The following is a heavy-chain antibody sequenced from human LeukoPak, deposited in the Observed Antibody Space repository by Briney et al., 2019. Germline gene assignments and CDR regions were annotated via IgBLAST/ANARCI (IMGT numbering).Heavy chain of an antibody. J-gene: IGHJ3*02. V-gene: IGHV4-59*01. CDR3: ARVRTGLYDAFDI. Sequence: SETLSLTCTVSGHSISIYYWSWIRQPPGKGPEWIGYIYYSGSTNYNPSLKSRVTISVDTSKNQFSLKLSSVTAADTAVYYCARVRTGLYDAFDIRGQGTMVTVSS. CDR2: IYYSGST. CDR1: GHSISIYY. D-gene: IGHD4-17*01.